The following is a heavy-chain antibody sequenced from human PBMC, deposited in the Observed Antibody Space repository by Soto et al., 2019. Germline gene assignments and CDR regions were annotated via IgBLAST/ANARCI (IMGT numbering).Heavy chain of an antibody. CDR1: GFTFTSSA. J-gene: IGHJ6*02. V-gene: IGHV1-58*01. D-gene: IGHD3-3*01. Sequence: GPSVTVSCKASGFTFTSSAVQWVRQARGQRLEWIGWIVVGSGNTNYAQKFQERVTITRDMSTSTAYMELSSLRSEDTAVYYCAALGGVAPYGMDVWGQGTTVTV. CDR2: IVVGSGNT. CDR3: AALGGVAPYGMDV.